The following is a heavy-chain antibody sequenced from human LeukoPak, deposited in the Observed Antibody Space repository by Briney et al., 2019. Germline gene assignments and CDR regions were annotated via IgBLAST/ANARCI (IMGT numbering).Heavy chain of an antibody. CDR2: VYYSGST. CDR1: GGSISTYY. Sequence: SETLSLTCTVSGGSISTYYWSWIRQPPGKGLEWIGYVYYSGSTNYNPSLKSRVTISLDTSKNQFSLRLGSVTAADTAVYYCARRVAARPQYDFDIWGQGTMVTVSS. CDR3: ARRVAARPQYDFDI. V-gene: IGHV4-59*01. J-gene: IGHJ3*02. D-gene: IGHD6-6*01.